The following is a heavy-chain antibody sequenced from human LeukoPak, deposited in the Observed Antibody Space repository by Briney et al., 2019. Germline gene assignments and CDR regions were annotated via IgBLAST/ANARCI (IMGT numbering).Heavy chain of an antibody. J-gene: IGHJ4*02. D-gene: IGHD4-17*01. CDR2: ISGDGGST. CDR3: AKENFGANYFDY. V-gene: IGHV3-23*01. Sequence: GGSLRLSCAPSGFTFNNYAMSWVRQAPGKGLEWVSIISGDGGSTNYADSVKGRFTISRDNSKNTLYLQMNSPRAEDTAVYYCAKENFGANYFDYWGQGSLVTVSA. CDR1: GFTFNNYA.